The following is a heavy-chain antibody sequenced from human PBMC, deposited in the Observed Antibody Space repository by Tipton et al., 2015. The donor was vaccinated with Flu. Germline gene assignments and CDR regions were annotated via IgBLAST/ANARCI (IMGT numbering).Heavy chain of an antibody. V-gene: IGHV5-51*01. CDR1: GYSFTSYW. D-gene: IGHD3-22*01. CDR3: ARPPEDYYDSSGYYYTAFDY. J-gene: IGHJ4*02. CDR2: IYPGDSDT. Sequence: VQLVQSGAEVKKPGESLKISCKGSGYSFTSYWIGWVRQMPGKGLEWMGIIYPGDSDTRYSPSFQGQVTISADKSISTAYLQWSSLKASDTAMYYCARPPEDYYDSSGYYYTAFDYWGQGTLVTVSS.